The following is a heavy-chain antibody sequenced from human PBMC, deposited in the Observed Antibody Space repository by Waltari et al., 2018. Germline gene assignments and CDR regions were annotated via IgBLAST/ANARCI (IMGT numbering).Heavy chain of an antibody. V-gene: IGHV3-30-3*01. Sequence: QVQLGESGGGVVQPGRSLRLSCAASGFTFSSYAMHWVRQAPGKGLEWWAVLPYSGSNKSYAASLKGRFTISRDNSKNTLYLQMNSLRAEATAVYYCARDKDSFLDYWGQGPLVTVSS. CDR3: ARDKDSFLDY. CDR2: LPYSGSNK. D-gene: IGHD3-16*02. J-gene: IGHJ4*02. CDR1: GFTFSSYA.